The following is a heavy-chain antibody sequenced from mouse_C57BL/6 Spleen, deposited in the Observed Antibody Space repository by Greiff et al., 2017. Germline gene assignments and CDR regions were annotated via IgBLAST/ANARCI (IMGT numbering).Heavy chain of an antibody. V-gene: IGHV1-82*01. J-gene: IGHJ1*03. CDR1: GYAFSSSW. Sequence: QVQLKESGPELVKPGASVKISCKASGYAFSSSWMNWVKQRPGKGLEWIGRIYPGDGDTNYNGKFKGKATLTADKSSSTAYMQLSSLTSEDSAVYFCASMGYFDGWGTGTTVTVSS. CDR3: ASMGYFDG. CDR2: IYPGDGDT. D-gene: IGHD1-1*02.